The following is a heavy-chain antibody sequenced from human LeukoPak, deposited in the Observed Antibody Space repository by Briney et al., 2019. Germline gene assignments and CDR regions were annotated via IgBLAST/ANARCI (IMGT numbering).Heavy chain of an antibody. D-gene: IGHD4-17*01. CDR3: ARGTVATTRSGFDY. V-gene: IGHV4-59*01. CDR1: GGSISSYS. J-gene: IGHJ4*02. CDR2: IYYSGST. Sequence: NPSETLSLTCTVSGGSISSYSWTWIRQPPGRGLEWIGYIYYSGSTNYNPSLTSRVTISVDTSKNQFSLKLSSVTAADTAVDYCARGTVATTRSGFDYWGQGTLVTVSS.